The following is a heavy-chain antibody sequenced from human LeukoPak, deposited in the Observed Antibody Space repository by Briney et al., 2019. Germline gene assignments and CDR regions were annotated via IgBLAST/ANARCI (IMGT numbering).Heavy chain of an antibody. CDR3: ARDLAAAGGY. D-gene: IGHD6-13*01. CDR1: GYTFTSYA. J-gene: IGHJ4*02. Sequence: ASVKVSCKASGYTFTSYAMHWVRQAPGQRLEWMGWINPNSGGTNYAQKFQGWVTMTRDTSISTAYMELSRLRSDDTAVYYCARDLAAAGGYWGQGTLVTVSS. CDR2: INPNSGGT. V-gene: IGHV1-2*04.